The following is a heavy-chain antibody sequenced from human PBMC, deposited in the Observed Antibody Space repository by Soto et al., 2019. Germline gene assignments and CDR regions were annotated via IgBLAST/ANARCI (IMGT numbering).Heavy chain of an antibody. CDR1: GYTFASYV. D-gene: IGHD1-26*01. CDR2: ISAYNGNT. Sequence: GASVKVSCKASGYTFASYVFGWVGQAPGQGLEWMGWISAYNGNTNYAQKLQGRVTMTTDTSTSTAYMELRSLRSDDTAVYYCARDLAGSWFDPWGQGTLVTVSS. J-gene: IGHJ5*02. CDR3: ARDLAGSWFDP. V-gene: IGHV1-18*01.